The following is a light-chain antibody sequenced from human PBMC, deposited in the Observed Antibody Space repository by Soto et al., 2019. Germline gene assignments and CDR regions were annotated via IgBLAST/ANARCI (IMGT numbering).Light chain of an antibody. J-gene: IGLJ2*01. V-gene: IGLV3-21*02. CDR2: DDS. CDR3: QVWDSSTDHRVV. CDR1: NIGRKS. Sequence: SYELTQPPSVSVAPGQTARITCGGDNIGRKSVHWYQQKPGQAPVLVVNDDSDRPSGIPERVSGSNSGNTATLTISRVEAGDEADYYCQVWDSSTDHRVVFGGGTKLTVL.